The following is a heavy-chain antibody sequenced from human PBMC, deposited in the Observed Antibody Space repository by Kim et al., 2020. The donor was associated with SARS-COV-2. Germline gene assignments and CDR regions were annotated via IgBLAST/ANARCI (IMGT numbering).Heavy chain of an antibody. CDR1: GYTFTSYG. D-gene: IGHD3-22*01. J-gene: IGHJ5*02. Sequence: ASVKVSCKASGYTFTSYGISWVRQAPGQGLEWMGWISAYNGNTNYAQKLQGRVTMTTDTSTSTAYMELRSLRSDDTTVYYCARVTGRITMIVVVITGDNWLDPWGQGTMVTVSS. CDR3: ARVTGRITMIVVVITGDNWLDP. V-gene: IGHV1-18*01. CDR2: ISAYNGNT.